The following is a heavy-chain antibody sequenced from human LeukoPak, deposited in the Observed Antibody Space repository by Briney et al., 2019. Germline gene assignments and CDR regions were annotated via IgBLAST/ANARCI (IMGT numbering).Heavy chain of an antibody. D-gene: IGHD3-10*01. CDR3: AREGSGSYYNAIDAFDI. J-gene: IGHJ3*02. CDR2: TYYRSKWYN. CDR1: GDSVSSNSAA. Sequence: SQTLSLTSAISGDSVSSNSAAWNWIRQSPSRGLEWLGRTYYRSKWYNDYAVSVISRITFNPDTSKNQFSLQLNSVTPEDTAVYYCAREGSGSYYNAIDAFDIWGQGTMVTVSS. V-gene: IGHV6-1*01.